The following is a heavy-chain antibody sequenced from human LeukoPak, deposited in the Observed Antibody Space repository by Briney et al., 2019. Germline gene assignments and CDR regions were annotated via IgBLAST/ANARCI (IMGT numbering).Heavy chain of an antibody. V-gene: IGHV1-24*01. CDR2: FDPEDGET. Sequence: ASVKVSCKVSGYTLTELSMHWVRQAPGKGLEWMGGFDPEDGETIYAQKFQGRVTTTEDTSTDTAYMELSSLRSEDTAVYYCATDSSGWYDYWGQGTLVTVSS. D-gene: IGHD6-19*01. CDR3: ATDSSGWYDY. J-gene: IGHJ4*02. CDR1: GYTLTELS.